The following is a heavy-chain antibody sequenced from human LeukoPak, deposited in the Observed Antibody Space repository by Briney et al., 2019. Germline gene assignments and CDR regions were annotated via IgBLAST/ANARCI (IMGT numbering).Heavy chain of an antibody. J-gene: IGHJ3*02. CDR3: AKDVNSITIFGVVIHDAFDI. V-gene: IGHV3-23*01. CDR1: GFTFSSYA. Sequence: PGGSLRLSCAASGFTFSSYAMSWVRQAPGKGLEWVSAISGSGGSTYYADSVKGRFTISRDNSKNTLYLQMNSLRAEDTAVYYCAKDVNSITIFGVVIHDAFDIWGQGTMVTVSS. D-gene: IGHD3-3*01. CDR2: ISGSGGST.